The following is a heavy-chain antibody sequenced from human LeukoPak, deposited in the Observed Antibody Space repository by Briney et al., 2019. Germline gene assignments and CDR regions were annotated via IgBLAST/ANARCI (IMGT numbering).Heavy chain of an antibody. CDR1: DYSISSAYY. CDR3: ARDQAYCGGDCYFDF. Sequence: PAETLSLTCAVSDYSISSAYYWGWIRQPPGKGLEWIGSIYHSGSTGYNPSLKSRVTISVDTSKNQFSLKLRSVTAADTAVYYCARDQAYCGGDCYFDFWGQGTLVTDSS. CDR2: IYHSGST. V-gene: IGHV4-38-2*02. J-gene: IGHJ4*02. D-gene: IGHD2-21*02.